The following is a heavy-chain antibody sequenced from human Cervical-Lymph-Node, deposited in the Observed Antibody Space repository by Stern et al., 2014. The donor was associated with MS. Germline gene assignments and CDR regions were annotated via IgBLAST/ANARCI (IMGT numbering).Heavy chain of an antibody. Sequence: QVQLQESGPGLVKPSETLSLTCTVSGGSISSSSYYWGWIRQPPGKGLEWIGWIYYSGSTYYNPSLKSLGNISVDTSKNQYYLKLGSVTAADTAVYYCARWAYSSGWYCWFDPWGQGTLVTVSS. CDR3: ARWAYSSGWYCWFDP. CDR1: GGSISSSSYY. J-gene: IGHJ5*02. V-gene: IGHV4-39*01. D-gene: IGHD6-19*01. CDR2: IYYSGST.